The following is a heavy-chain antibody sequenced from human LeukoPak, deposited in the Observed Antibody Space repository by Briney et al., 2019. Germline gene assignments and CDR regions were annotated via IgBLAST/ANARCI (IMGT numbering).Heavy chain of an antibody. CDR2: INPNSGGI. V-gene: IGHV1-2*02. Sequence: ASVKVSCKASGYTFTGYYMHWVRQAPGQGLEWMGWINPNSGGINYAQKFQGRVTMTRDTSISTAYMELSRLRSDDTAVYYCARVVTGTTFDYWGQGTLVTISS. CDR3: ARVVTGTTFDY. CDR1: GYTFTGYY. J-gene: IGHJ4*02. D-gene: IGHD1-7*01.